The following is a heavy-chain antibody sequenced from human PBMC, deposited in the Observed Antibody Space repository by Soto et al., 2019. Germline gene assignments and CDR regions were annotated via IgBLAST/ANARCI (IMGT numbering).Heavy chain of an antibody. CDR2: ISGSGGST. D-gene: IGHD3-16*02. CDR3: AKDKPPPSYYDYVWGSYPKGYFDY. V-gene: IGHV3-23*01. CDR1: GFTFSSYA. J-gene: IGHJ4*02. Sequence: PGGSLILSCAASGFTFSSYAMSWVRQAPGKGLEWFSAISGSGGSTYYADSVKGRFTISRDNSKNTLYLQMNSLRAEDTAVYYCAKDKPPPSYYDYVWGSYPKGYFDYWGQGTLVTVSS.